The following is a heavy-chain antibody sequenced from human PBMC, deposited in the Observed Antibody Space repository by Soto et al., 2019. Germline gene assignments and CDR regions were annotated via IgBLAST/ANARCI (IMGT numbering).Heavy chain of an antibody. D-gene: IGHD1-26*01. Sequence: QVQLVQSGAEVKKPGSSVKVSCEASGGTFNTYTINWVRQAPGRGLEWMGQVIPMYDSVNYAESFQGRVTITADKSTNIAYIELSSLRSEDPALYFCASWRSYSGSYCFDYWGQGTLVIVSS. CDR3: ASWRSYSGSYCFDY. J-gene: IGHJ4*02. CDR2: VIPMYDSV. CDR1: GGTFNTYT. V-gene: IGHV1-69*06.